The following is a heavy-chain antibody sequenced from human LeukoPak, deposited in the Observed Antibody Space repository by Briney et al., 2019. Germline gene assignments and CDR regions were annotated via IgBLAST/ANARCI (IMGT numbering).Heavy chain of an antibody. CDR2: IYYSGST. V-gene: IGHV4-59*01. Sequence: PSETLSLTCTVSGGSTSSYYWSWIRQPPGNGLEWIGYIYYSGSTNYNPSLKSRVTISVDTSKNQFSLKLSSVTAADTAVYYCARYYDSSGYYYDYWGQGTLVTVSS. D-gene: IGHD3-22*01. J-gene: IGHJ4*02. CDR1: GGSTSSYY. CDR3: ARYYDSSGYYYDY.